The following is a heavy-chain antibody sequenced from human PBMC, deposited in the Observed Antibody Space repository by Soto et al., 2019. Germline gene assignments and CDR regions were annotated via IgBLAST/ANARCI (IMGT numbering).Heavy chain of an antibody. J-gene: IGHJ6*02. D-gene: IGHD3-3*01. CDR1: GFTFSSYA. Sequence: GGSLRLSCAASGFTFSSYAMSWVRQAPGKGLEWVSAISGSGGSTYYADSVKGRFTISRDNSKNTLYLQMNSLRAEDTAVYYCAKDLRLRFLAAQDYYGMDVWGQGTTGTV. CDR3: AKDLRLRFLAAQDYYGMDV. CDR2: ISGSGGST. V-gene: IGHV3-23*01.